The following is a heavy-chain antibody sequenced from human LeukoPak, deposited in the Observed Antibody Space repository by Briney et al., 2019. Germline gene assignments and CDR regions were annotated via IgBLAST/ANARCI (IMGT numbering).Heavy chain of an antibody. Sequence: GVSLRLSCAASGFTFTKYWMTGVRQAPGKGLEWVANIKQDGSERNYVDTVKGRFIISRDNAKNLLYLQMNSLRAEDTAVYYCARENWAPYDWGQGTLVTVSS. CDR1: GFTFTKYW. CDR3: ARENWAPYD. D-gene: IGHD3-3*01. CDR2: IKQDGSER. J-gene: IGHJ4*02. V-gene: IGHV3-7*01.